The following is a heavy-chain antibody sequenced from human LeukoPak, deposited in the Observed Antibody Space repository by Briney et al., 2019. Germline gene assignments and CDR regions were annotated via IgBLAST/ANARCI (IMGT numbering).Heavy chain of an antibody. CDR2: INHSGST. D-gene: IGHD3-22*01. Sequence: ETLSLTFAVSGGSFIGYYWSWIRPPPGKGLEWVGEINHSGSTNYNPSLQSRVTISVDTSKNQFSLKLSSVTAADTAVYYFARVDNYYDSSGYYYWGQGTLVTVSS. CDR1: GGSFIGYY. CDR3: ARVDNYYDSSGYYY. V-gene: IGHV4-34*01. J-gene: IGHJ4*02.